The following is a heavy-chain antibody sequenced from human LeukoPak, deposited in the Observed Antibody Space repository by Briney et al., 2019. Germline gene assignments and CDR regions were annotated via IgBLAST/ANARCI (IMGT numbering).Heavy chain of an antibody. CDR1: GFTFSSYA. Sequence: GRSLRLSCAASGFTFSSYAMHWVRQAPGKGLEWVAVISYDGSNKYYADSVKGRFTISRDNSKNTLYLQMNSLRAEDTAVYYCARDYVRAFDIWGQGTMVTVSS. D-gene: IGHD3-10*02. CDR2: ISYDGSNK. V-gene: IGHV3-30-3*01. J-gene: IGHJ3*02. CDR3: ARDYVRAFDI.